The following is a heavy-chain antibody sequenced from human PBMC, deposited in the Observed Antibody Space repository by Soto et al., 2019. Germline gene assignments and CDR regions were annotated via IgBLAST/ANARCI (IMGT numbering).Heavy chain of an antibody. V-gene: IGHV4-30-4*01. CDR2: IQYGAIT. CDR3: ARGRGYGYGIDY. CDR1: GVSVSSGDHY. J-gene: IGHJ4*02. D-gene: IGHD5-18*01. Sequence: SETLSLTWTVSGVSVSSGDHYWIWLRQPPGKALDSIVYIQYGAITYYNPSLASRTTISVDTSNSQFSLTLTSVTAADTAVYYCARGRGYGYGIDYWGRGTLVTVSS.